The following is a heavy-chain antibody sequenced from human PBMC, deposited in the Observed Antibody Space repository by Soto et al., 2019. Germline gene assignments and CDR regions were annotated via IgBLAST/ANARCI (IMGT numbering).Heavy chain of an antibody. D-gene: IGHD6-19*01. J-gene: IGHJ4*02. Sequence: RQAPGKGLEWVAHISTSGATRYYADSVKGRFTISRDNAKTSLYLQMDSLRNEDTAVYYCARFFGSGFDYWAREPWSPSPQ. V-gene: IGHV3-48*02. CDR3: ARFFGSGFDY. CDR2: ISTSGATR.